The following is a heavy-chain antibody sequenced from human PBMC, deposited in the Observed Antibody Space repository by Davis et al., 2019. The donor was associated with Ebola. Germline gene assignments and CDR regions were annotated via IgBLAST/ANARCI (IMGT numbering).Heavy chain of an antibody. CDR1: GYTFSSYV. D-gene: IGHD2-2*01. V-gene: IGHV3-23*01. CDR2: VSSGGGGT. CDR3: AKSLGTEVPATSRYFQD. J-gene: IGHJ1*01. Sequence: PGGSLRLSCAASGYTFSSYVMTWVRQAPGKGLEWVSTVSSGGGGTYYADSVKGRFTISRDNSKNTLDLQMSSLRAEDTAVYYCAKSLGTEVPATSRYFQDWGQGTLVTVSS.